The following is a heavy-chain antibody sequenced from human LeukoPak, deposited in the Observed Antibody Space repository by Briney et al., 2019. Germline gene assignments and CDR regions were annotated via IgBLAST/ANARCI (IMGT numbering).Heavy chain of an antibody. D-gene: IGHD3-9*01. CDR1: GGSNSNSHSF. CDR3: PRSILTDYHYYGLDV. J-gene: IGHJ6*01. Sequence: SETLSLTCTVWGGSNSNSHSFWGWGRQHPGRGVGRVDYIYYTGTPYYNPSLRSGIALSIATSQTHFSLDLSAVTAADTAVYSCPRSILTDYHYYGLDVWGQGTTVSVSS. V-gene: IGHV4-31*03. CDR2: IYYTGTP.